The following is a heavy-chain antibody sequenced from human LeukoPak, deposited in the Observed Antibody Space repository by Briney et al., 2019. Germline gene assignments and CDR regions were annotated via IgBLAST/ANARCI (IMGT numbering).Heavy chain of an antibody. J-gene: IGHJ5*02. D-gene: IGHD6-19*01. CDR3: AKDPGYSSGWYFST. CDR1: GFTFSSYG. Sequence: GGSLRLSCAASGFTFSSYGMHWVRQAPGKGLEWVAVIWYDGSNKYYADSVKGRFTISRDNSKNTLYLQMNSLRAEDTAVYYCAKDPGYSSGWYFSTWGQGTLVTVSS. V-gene: IGHV3-33*06. CDR2: IWYDGSNK.